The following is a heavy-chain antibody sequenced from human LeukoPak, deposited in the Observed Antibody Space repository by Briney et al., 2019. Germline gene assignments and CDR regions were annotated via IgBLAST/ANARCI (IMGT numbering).Heavy chain of an antibody. CDR1: GFIFSSYW. D-gene: IGHD3-22*01. V-gene: IGHV3-7*03. CDR3: ARWETFYYDSSGGNAEEVQWGLDV. J-gene: IGHJ6*02. Sequence: GGSLRLSCAASGFIFSSYWMSWVRQAPGKGLEWVANIKQDGSDKYYVDSVKGRFTISRDNAKSSLYLQMNSLRAEDTAVYYCARWETFYYDSSGGNAEEVQWGLDVWGQGTTVTVSS. CDR2: IKQDGSDK.